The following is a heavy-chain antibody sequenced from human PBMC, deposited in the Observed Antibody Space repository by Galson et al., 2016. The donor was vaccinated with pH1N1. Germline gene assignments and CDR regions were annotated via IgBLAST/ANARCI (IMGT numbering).Heavy chain of an antibody. J-gene: IGHJ5*02. CDR2: IRGKRFGLTT. CDR3: TSLRFGHNWFDP. Sequence: SLRLSCAASGLPFDDYYFMWIRQAPDRGLEWVSFIRGKRFGLTTEHAASVKGRFSISRDDSKNTAYLQMNSLKVDDTAIYYCTSLRFGHNWFDPWGQGSLVIVS. V-gene: IGHV3-49*03. CDR1: GLPFDDYY. D-gene: IGHD3-10*01.